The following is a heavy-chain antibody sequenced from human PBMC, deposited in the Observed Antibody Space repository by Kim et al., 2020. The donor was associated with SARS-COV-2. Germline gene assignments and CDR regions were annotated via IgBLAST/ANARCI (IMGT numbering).Heavy chain of an antibody. CDR2: ISWNSGSI. D-gene: IGHD6-13*01. CDR3: AKERMQQLVLFDY. V-gene: IGHV3-9*01. CDR1: GFTFDDYA. Sequence: GGSLRLSCAASGFTFDDYAMHWVRQAPGKGLEWVSGISWNSGSIGYADSVKGRFTISRDNAKNSLYLQMNSLRAEDTALYYCAKERMQQLVLFDYWGQGT. J-gene: IGHJ4*02.